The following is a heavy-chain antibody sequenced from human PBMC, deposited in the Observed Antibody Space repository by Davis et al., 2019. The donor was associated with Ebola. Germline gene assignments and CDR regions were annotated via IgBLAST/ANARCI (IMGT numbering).Heavy chain of an antibody. V-gene: IGHV3-30-3*01. CDR2: ISYDGSNK. CDR1: GFTFSSYA. Sequence: GESLKISCAASGFTFSSYAMHWVRQAPGKGLEWVAVISYDGSNKYYADSVKGRFTIPRDNAKNSLYLQMDNLRVEDTALYYCVKDLAALLGFNGMDVWGQGTTVIVSS. CDR3: VKDLAALLGFNGMDV. J-gene: IGHJ6*02. D-gene: IGHD3-16*01.